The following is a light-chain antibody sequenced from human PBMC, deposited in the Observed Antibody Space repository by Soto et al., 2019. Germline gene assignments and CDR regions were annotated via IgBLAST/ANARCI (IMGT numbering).Light chain of an antibody. V-gene: IGLV2-14*01. CDR2: DVS. Sequence: QSALTQPASVSGSPGQSITISCTGTSGDVGGYNYVSWYQQHPGKAPKLMSYDVSNRPSGVSNRFSGSKSGNTASLTISGLQAEDEAVYYGSSYTTSGSLVFGGGTKVTVL. CDR1: SGDVGGYNY. J-gene: IGLJ2*01. CDR3: SSYTTSGSLV.